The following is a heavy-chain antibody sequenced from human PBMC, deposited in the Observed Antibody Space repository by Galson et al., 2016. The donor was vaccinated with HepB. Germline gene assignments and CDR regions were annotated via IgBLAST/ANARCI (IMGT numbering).Heavy chain of an antibody. V-gene: IGHV3-74*01. D-gene: IGHD1-7*01. Sequence: SLRLSCAASGFSSSSHWMHWVRQAPGKGLVWVSHINSDGSSINYADSVKGRFTISRDNAKNTLYLQMNSLRAEDTAVYYCVRDIWNYGDYWGQGSLVVVSS. CDR2: INSDGSSI. CDR1: GFSSSSHW. CDR3: VRDIWNYGDY. J-gene: IGHJ4*02.